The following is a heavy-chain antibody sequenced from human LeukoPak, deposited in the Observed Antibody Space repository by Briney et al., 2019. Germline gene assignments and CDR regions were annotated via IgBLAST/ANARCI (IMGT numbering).Heavy chain of an antibody. V-gene: IGHV3-23*01. CDR2: ISGGGGST. J-gene: IGHJ4*02. CDR1: GFTFSSYA. Sequence: GGSLRLSCAASGFTFSSYAMTWIRQAPGKGLEWVSAISGGGGSTFYAGSVKGRFTISRDNSKNTLYLQMDSLKAEDTAIYYCAKEDAYGSSNPDYWGQGTLVTVSS. D-gene: IGHD2-15*01. CDR3: AKEDAYGSSNPDY.